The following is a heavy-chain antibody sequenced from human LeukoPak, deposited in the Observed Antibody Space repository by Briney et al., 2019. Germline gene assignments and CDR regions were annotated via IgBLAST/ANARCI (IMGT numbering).Heavy chain of an antibody. J-gene: IGHJ3*02. CDR1: GGSISSYY. V-gene: IGHV4-59*08. Sequence: PSETLSLTCTVSGGSISSYYWSWIRQPPGKGLEWIGYIYYSGSTNYNPSLKSRVTISVDTPKNQFSLRLSSVTAADTAVYYCARHGVVVPAAIGRSGAFDIWGQGTMVTVSS. CDR3: ARHGVVVPAAIGRSGAFDI. CDR2: IYYSGST. D-gene: IGHD2-2*01.